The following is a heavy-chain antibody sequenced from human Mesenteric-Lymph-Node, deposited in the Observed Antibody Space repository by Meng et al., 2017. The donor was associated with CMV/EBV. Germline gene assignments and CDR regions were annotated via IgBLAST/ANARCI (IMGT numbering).Heavy chain of an antibody. D-gene: IGHD6-19*01. V-gene: IGHV4-59*01. J-gene: IGHJ4*02. CDR2: IYYSGST. Sequence: SETLSLTCSVSGDSLTSYYWNWIRQPPGQALEWIGYIYYSGSTNYNPSLKSRVTISVDTSKNQFSLKLNSVTAADTAMYYCARDGSSGWAYFDYWGQGTLVTVSS. CDR3: ARDGSSGWAYFDY. CDR1: GDSLTSYY.